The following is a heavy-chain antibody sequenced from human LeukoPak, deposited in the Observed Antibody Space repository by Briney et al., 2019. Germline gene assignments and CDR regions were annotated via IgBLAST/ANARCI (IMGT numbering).Heavy chain of an antibody. J-gene: IGHJ4*02. D-gene: IGHD3-22*01. V-gene: IGHV4-61*02. CDR1: GGSISSGSYY. CDR2: IYTSGST. CDR3: ARDPGDYDSSGLLDY. Sequence: SQTLSLTCTVSGGSISSGSYYWSWIRQPAGKGLEWIGRIYTSGSTYYNPSLKSRVTISVDTSKNQFSLKLSSVTAADTAVYYCARDPGDYDSSGLLDYWGQGTLVTVSS.